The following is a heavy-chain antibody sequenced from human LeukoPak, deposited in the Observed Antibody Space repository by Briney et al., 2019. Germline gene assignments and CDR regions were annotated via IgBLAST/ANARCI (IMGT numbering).Heavy chain of an antibody. CDR2: ISYDGSNK. Sequence: GSSLRLSCAASVFTFNSYGMHGVPQAPGKGLECVAVISYDGSNKYYADSVKGRLTISRDNSKNTLYLQMNSLRAEDTAVYYCAKGFAYYYDSSGYQIDYWGQGSLVTVSS. V-gene: IGHV3-30*18. CDR3: AKGFAYYYDSSGYQIDY. CDR1: VFTFNSYG. J-gene: IGHJ4*02. D-gene: IGHD3-22*01.